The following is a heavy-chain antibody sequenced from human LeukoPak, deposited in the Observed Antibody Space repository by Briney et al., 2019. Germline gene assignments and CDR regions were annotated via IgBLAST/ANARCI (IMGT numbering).Heavy chain of an antibody. J-gene: IGHJ4*02. CDR1: GFTFSSYS. CDR2: ISSSSRTM. D-gene: IGHD2-2*01. CDR3: ARDPSTRCYLCEVAY. V-gene: IGHV3-48*04. Sequence: GGSLRLSCAASGFTFSSYSMNWVRQAPGKGLEWVSYISSSSRTMYYADSVKGRFTISRDNAKNSLYLQMNSLRAEDTAVYYCARDPSTRCYLCEVAYWGQGTLVTVSS.